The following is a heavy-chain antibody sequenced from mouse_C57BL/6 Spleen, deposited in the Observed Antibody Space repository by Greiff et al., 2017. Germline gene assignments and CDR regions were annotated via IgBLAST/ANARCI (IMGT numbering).Heavy chain of an antibody. CDR1: GFTFSDYY. Sequence: EVKLVESEGGLVQPGSSMKLSCTASGFTFSDYYMAWVRQVPEKGLEWVANINYDGSSTYYLDSLKGRFIISRDNAKNILYLQMSSLKSEDTATYYCAREYYGSSYGYFDVWGTGTTVTVSS. CDR2: INYDGSST. D-gene: IGHD1-1*01. V-gene: IGHV5-16*01. J-gene: IGHJ1*03. CDR3: AREYYGSSYGYFDV.